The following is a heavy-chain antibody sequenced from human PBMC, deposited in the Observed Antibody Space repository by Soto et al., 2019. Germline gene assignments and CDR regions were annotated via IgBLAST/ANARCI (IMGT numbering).Heavy chain of an antibody. CDR2: FDGSVGHT. CDR3: AKRLQYDSGWPLHY. Sequence: AGGSLRLSCAASGFSFSSYAVSWVRQAPGKGLEWVSVFDGSVGHTYYTNSVKGRFTISNDNSKNTLFLQMNSLKAEDTAVYFCAKRLQYDSGWPLHYWGQGTLVTVSS. CDR1: GFSFSSYA. D-gene: IGHD6-19*01. V-gene: IGHV3-23*01. J-gene: IGHJ4*02.